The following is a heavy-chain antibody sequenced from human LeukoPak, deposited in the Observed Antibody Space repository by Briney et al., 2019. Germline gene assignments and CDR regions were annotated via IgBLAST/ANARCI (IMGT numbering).Heavy chain of an antibody. CDR3: ARDSARPVGATGPAFDY. Sequence: ASVKVSCKASGYTFTSYGISWVRQAPGQGPEWMGWISAYNGNTNYAQKLQGRVTMTTDTSTSTAYMELRGLRSDDTAVYYCARDSARPVGATGPAFDYWGQGTLVTVSS. V-gene: IGHV1-18*01. D-gene: IGHD1-26*01. J-gene: IGHJ4*02. CDR1: GYTFTSYG. CDR2: ISAYNGNT.